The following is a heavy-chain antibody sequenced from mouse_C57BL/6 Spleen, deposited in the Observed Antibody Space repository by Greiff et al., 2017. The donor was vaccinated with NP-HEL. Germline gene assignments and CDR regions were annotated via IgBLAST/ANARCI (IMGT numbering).Heavy chain of an antibody. D-gene: IGHD2-3*01. CDR1: GYTFTSYW. V-gene: IGHV1-55*01. CDR2: IYPGSGST. J-gene: IGHJ4*01. CDR3: ARWGYYDGYLMDY. Sequence: QVQLQQPGAELVKPGASVKMSCKASGYTFTSYWITWVKQRPGQGLEWIGDIYPGSGSTNYNEKFKSKATLTVDTSSSTAYIQLSSLTSEDSAVYYCARWGYYDGYLMDYWGQGTSVTVSS.